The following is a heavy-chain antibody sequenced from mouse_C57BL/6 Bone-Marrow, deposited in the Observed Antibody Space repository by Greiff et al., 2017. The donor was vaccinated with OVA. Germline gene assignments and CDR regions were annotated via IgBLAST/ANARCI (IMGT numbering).Heavy chain of an antibody. CDR2: IDPSDSYT. D-gene: IGHD1-1*01. CDR3: ARGGIYYYVSRGYFDV. Sequence: QVQLQQPGAGLVRPGTSVKLSCKASGYTFTSYWMHWVKQRPGQGLEWIGVIDPSDSYTNYNQKFKGKATLTVDTSSSTAYMQLSSLTSEDSAVYYCARGGIYYYVSRGYFDVWGTGTTVTVSS. CDR1: GYTFTSYW. J-gene: IGHJ1*03. V-gene: IGHV1-59*01.